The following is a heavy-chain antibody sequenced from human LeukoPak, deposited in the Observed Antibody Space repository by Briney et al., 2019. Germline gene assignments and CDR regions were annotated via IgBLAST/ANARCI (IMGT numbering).Heavy chain of an antibody. J-gene: IGHJ6*02. CDR1: GFTFSSYG. V-gene: IGHV3-33*01. CDR2: IWYDGSNK. Sequence: GRSLRLSCAASGFTFSSYGMHWVRQAPGKGLEGVAGIWYDGSNKYYADSVKGRFTISRDNSKNTLYLQMNSLRAEDTAVYYCARDIYYDSSGPYYYYGMDVWGQGTTVTVSS. CDR3: ARDIYYDSSGPYYYYGMDV. D-gene: IGHD3-22*01.